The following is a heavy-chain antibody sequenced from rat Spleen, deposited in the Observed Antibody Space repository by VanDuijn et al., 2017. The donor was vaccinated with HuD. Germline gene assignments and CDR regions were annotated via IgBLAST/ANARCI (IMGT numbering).Heavy chain of an antibody. Sequence: EVQLVESGGGLVQPGGSLKLSCAASGFTFSDYDMAWVRQAPTRGLEWIASISTGGSVTYYRDSVKGRFTISRDDAKNTQYLQMDSLRSEDTATYYCSTAGSFTDYYFAGGFDYWGQGVMVTVSS. D-gene: IGHD1-6*01. CDR1: GFTFSDYD. V-gene: IGHV5S13*01. CDR2: ISTGGSVT. CDR3: STAGSFTDYYFAGGFDY. J-gene: IGHJ2*01.